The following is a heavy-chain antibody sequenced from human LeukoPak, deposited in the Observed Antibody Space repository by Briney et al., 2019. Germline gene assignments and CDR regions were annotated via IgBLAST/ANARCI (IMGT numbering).Heavy chain of an antibody. D-gene: IGHD2-15*01. CDR1: GGSINSDY. V-gene: IGHV4-59*01. Sequence: SETLSLTCTVSGGSINSDYWSWSRQPPGKGLEWIGNIFYSGSTLYNPSLKSRITISVDPSTNQFSLKVRSVTAADTAVYYCAKESCRGGACNLDNWGQGSLVTVSS. CDR2: IFYSGST. CDR3: AKESCRGGACNLDN. J-gene: IGHJ4*02.